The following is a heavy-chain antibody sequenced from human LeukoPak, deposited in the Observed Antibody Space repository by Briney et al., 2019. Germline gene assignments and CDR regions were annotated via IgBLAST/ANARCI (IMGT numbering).Heavy chain of an antibody. CDR2: ISGSGGST. J-gene: IGHJ4*02. CDR3: ANLAVAGKGY. CDR1: VFTFSSYS. D-gene: IGHD6-19*01. Sequence: GGSLRLSCAASVFTFSSYSMSWVRQARRKGLEWVSAISGSGGSTYYADSVKGRFTISRDNSKNTLYLQMNSLRAEDTAVYYCANLAVAGKGYWGQGTLVTVSS. V-gene: IGHV3-23*01.